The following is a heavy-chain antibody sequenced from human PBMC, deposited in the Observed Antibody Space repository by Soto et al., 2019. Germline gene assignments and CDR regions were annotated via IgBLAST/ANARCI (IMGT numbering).Heavy chain of an antibody. CDR1: GYTFTSYG. Sequence: QVQLVQSGAEVKKPGASVKVSCKASGYTFTSYGISWVRQAPGQGLEWMGWISAYNGNTNYAQKLQGRVTMTTDTSTSTAYMELRSMRSDDTAVYYCARTSRGGSYSVSSSFGMDVWGQGTTVTVSS. V-gene: IGHV1-18*01. CDR2: ISAYNGNT. D-gene: IGHD1-26*01. CDR3: ARTSRGGSYSVSSSFGMDV. J-gene: IGHJ6*02.